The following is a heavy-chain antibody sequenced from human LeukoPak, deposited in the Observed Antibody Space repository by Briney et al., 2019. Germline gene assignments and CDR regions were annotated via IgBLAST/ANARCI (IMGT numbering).Heavy chain of an antibody. D-gene: IGHD4-17*01. J-gene: IGHJ4*02. CDR2: VSTGSNYI. Sequence: PGGSLRLSCTASGFTFSSYSLNWVRQAPGKGLEWVSSVSTGSNYIYCADSVKGRFTISRDNAKNSLYLQMNSLRAEDTAVYYCARALYGDYGDYWGQGTLVTVSS. V-gene: IGHV3-21*01. CDR3: ARALYGDYGDY. CDR1: GFTFSSYS.